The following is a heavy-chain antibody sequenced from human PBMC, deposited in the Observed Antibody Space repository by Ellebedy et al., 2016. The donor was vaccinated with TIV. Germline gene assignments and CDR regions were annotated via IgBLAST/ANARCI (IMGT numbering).Heavy chain of an antibody. CDR1: GASMSRGSQF. Sequence: SETLSLXXTASGASMSRGSQFWTWIRQHPGKGPEWIGYIHHSGSTAYNPSLKSRVTISVDTSKNQFSLNVRSVTAADTAVYYCAKEQRSSDSGNYGLDVWGQGTTVIVSS. CDR3: AKEQRSSDSGNYGLDV. J-gene: IGHJ6*02. V-gene: IGHV4-31*03. D-gene: IGHD3-10*01. CDR2: IHHSGST.